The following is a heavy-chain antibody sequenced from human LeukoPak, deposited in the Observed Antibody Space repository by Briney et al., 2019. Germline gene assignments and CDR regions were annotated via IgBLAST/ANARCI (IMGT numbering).Heavy chain of an antibody. CDR1: GYTFTSYA. V-gene: IGHV1-69*13. J-gene: IGHJ4*02. Sequence: SVKVSCKASGYTFTSYAMHWVRQAPGQRLEWMGGIIPIFGTANYAQKFQGRVTITADESTSTAYMELSSLRSDDTAVYYCARGATYYGDYRYYFDYWGQGTLVTVSS. CDR2: IIPIFGTA. D-gene: IGHD4-17*01. CDR3: ARGATYYGDYRYYFDY.